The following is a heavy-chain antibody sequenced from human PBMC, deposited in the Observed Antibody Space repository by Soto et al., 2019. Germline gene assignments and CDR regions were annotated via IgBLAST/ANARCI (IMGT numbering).Heavy chain of an antibody. CDR1: GGSVSSGSYY. Sequence: PSETLSLTCTVSGGSVSSGSYYWSWIRQPPGKGLEWIGYIYYSGSTNYNPSLKSRVTISVDTSKNQFSLKLSSVTAADTAVYYCARHEIIPVWMGQNYNWFDPWGQGTLVTVSS. V-gene: IGHV4-61*01. D-gene: IGHD3-3*01. CDR3: ARHEIIPVWMGQNYNWFDP. CDR2: IYYSGST. J-gene: IGHJ5*02.